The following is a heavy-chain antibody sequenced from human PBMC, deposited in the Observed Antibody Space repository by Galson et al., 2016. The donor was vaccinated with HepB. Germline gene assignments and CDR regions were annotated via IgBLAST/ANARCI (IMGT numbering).Heavy chain of an antibody. D-gene: IGHD2/OR15-2a*01. J-gene: IGHJ5*02. Sequence: CAISGDSVSSNSAAWTWIRQSPLRGLEWLGRTYYRSKWYNDYAVSMKSRISIHPDTSKNQFSLQLNSVTPEDTAVYYCARVRCSTFRCQNWFDPWGQGTLLTVSS. CDR3: ARVRCSTFRCQNWFDP. CDR1: GDSVSSNSAA. CDR2: TYYRSKWYN. V-gene: IGHV6-1*01.